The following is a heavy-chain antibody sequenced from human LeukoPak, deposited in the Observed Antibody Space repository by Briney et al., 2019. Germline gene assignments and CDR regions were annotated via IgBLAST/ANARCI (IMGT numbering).Heavy chain of an antibody. CDR1: GDSVSSNSAA. Sequence: SQTLSLTCAISGDSVSSNSAAWNWIRQSPSRGLEWLGRTYYRSKWSTYYAVSVKSRISINRDTSKNQISLQLNSVTPEDTAVYYCARSTGPIDYWGQGTLVAVSS. D-gene: IGHD1-1*01. V-gene: IGHV6-1*01. J-gene: IGHJ4*02. CDR2: TYYRSKWST. CDR3: ARSTGPIDY.